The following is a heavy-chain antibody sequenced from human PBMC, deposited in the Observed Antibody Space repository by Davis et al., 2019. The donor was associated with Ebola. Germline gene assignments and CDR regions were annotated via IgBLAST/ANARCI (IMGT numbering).Heavy chain of an antibody. Sequence: ASVKVSCKASGYTFTNYYMHWVRQAPGQGLEWMGMINPNDGRTIYAQKFQGRVTVTRDTSISTAYMELNTLRSDDTALYYCARLTMIPTAVDFDSWGQGTLVTVSS. J-gene: IGHJ4*02. CDR1: GYTFTNYY. CDR2: INPNDGRT. D-gene: IGHD3-22*01. V-gene: IGHV1-46*01. CDR3: ARLTMIPTAVDFDS.